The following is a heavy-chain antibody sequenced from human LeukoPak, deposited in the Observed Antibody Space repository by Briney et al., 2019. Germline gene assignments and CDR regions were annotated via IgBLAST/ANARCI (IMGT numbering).Heavy chain of an antibody. J-gene: IGHJ5*02. D-gene: IGHD3-16*01. CDR3: ARATFGRFDP. Sequence: PSETLSLTCTVSGYSISSGYYWGWIRQPPGKGLEWIGSIYHSGSTYYNPSLKSRVTISVDTSKNQFSLKLSSVTAADTAVYYCARATFGRFDPWGQGTLVTVSS. CDR1: GYSISSGYY. CDR2: IYHSGST. V-gene: IGHV4-38-2*02.